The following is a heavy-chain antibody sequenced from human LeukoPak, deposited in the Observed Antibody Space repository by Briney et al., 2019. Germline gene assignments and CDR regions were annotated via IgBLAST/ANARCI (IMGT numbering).Heavy chain of an antibody. CDR2: IWYDGSNK. D-gene: IGHD2-2*01. J-gene: IGHJ4*02. V-gene: IGHV3-33*01. Sequence: PGGSLRLSCAASGFTFSSYGMYWVRQAPGKGLEWVAVIWYDGSNKYYADSVKGRFTISRDNSKNTLYLQMNSLRAEDTAVYYCASLYCSSTSCPQGIDYWGQGTLVTVSS. CDR3: ASLYCSSTSCPQGIDY. CDR1: GFTFSSYG.